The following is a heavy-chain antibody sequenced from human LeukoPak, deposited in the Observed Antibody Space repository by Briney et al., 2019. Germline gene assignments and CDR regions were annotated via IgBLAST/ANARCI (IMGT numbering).Heavy chain of an antibody. Sequence: PGGSLRLSCATSGFTVSSNSMSWVRQAPGKGLEWVSVIYSGGSTYYADSVKGRFTISRDNSKNTLYLQMNSLRAEDTAVYYCALGYCSSTSCYAGDYWGQGTLVTVSS. CDR2: IYSGGST. V-gene: IGHV3-53*01. D-gene: IGHD2-2*01. CDR1: GFTVSSNS. J-gene: IGHJ4*02. CDR3: ALGYCSSTSCYAGDY.